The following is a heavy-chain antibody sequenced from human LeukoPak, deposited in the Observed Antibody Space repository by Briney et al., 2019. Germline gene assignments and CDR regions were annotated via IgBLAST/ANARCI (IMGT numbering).Heavy chain of an antibody. J-gene: IGHJ3*01. Sequence: SETLSLTCTVSGGSISSSNFYWGWFRQPPGKGLEWIGSIYYGGSTYYNPSLKSRVTISVVTSKNQFSLKLSSVTAADTAVYYWARQFPSATEGFDVWGQGTMVTVAS. V-gene: IGHV4-39*01. CDR2: IYYGGST. CDR3: ARQFPSATEGFDV. CDR1: GGSISSSNFY. D-gene: IGHD2-15*01.